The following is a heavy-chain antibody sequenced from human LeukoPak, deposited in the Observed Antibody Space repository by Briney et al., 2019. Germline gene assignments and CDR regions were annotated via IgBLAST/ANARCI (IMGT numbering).Heavy chain of an antibody. CDR3: ARQIPYSKYDY. Sequence: SETLSLTCAVYGRSFSGYYWSWIRQPPGKGLEWIGEINHSGSTNYNPSLKSRVTISVDTSKNQFSLKLSSVTAADTAVYYCARQIPYSKYDYWGQGTLVTVSS. V-gene: IGHV4-34*01. CDR2: INHSGST. J-gene: IGHJ4*02. D-gene: IGHD4-4*01. CDR1: GRSFSGYY.